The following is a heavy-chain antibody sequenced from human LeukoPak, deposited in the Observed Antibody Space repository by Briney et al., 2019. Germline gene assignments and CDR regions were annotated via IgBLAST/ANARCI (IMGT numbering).Heavy chain of an antibody. CDR3: AKCPNDLLRYFDWLFTPPDY. J-gene: IGHJ4*02. D-gene: IGHD3-9*01. Sequence: GGSLRLSCAASGFTFSSYGMHWVRQAPGKGLEWVAVISYDGSNKYYADSVKGRFTISRDNSKNTLYLQMNSLRAEDTAVYYCAKCPNDLLRYFDWLFTPPDYWGQGTLVTVSS. CDR1: GFTFSSYG. V-gene: IGHV3-30*18. CDR2: ISYDGSNK.